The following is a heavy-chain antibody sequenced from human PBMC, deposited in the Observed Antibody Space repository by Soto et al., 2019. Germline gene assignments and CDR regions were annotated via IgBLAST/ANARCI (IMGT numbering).Heavy chain of an antibody. CDR1: GGSISSGGYS. J-gene: IGHJ6*02. CDR2: IYHSGST. V-gene: IGHV4-30-2*01. CDR3: ARGPQSITMVRGVDV. D-gene: IGHD3-10*01. Sequence: SETLSLTCAVSGGSISSGGYSWSWIRQPPGKGLEWIGYIYHSGSTYYNPSLKSRVTISVDRSKNQFSLKLSSVTAADTAVYYCARGPQSITMVRGVDVWGQGTTVTVSS.